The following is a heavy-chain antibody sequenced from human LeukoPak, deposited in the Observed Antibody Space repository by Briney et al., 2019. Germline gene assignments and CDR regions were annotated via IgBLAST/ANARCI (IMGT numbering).Heavy chain of an antibody. CDR2: ISYDGSNK. CDR3: ARVGHWAKDYYYGMDV. CDR1: GFTFSSYA. Sequence: PGRSLRLSCAASGFTFSSYAMHWVRQAPGKGLEWVAVISYDGSNKYYADSVKGRFTISRDNSKNTLYLQMNSLRAEDTAVYYCARVGHWAKDYYYGMDVWGQGTTVTVSS. D-gene: IGHD3-16*01. V-gene: IGHV3-30-3*01. J-gene: IGHJ6*02.